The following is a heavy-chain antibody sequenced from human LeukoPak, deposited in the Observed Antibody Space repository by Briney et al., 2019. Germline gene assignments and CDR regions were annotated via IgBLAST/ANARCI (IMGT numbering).Heavy chain of an antibody. CDR2: IYHSGST. CDR3: ASLAIVVPAAMEAFDP. J-gene: IGHJ5*02. V-gene: IGHV4-4*02. Sequence: SGTVSLTCAVSGCSISSSNWWSWVRQPPGKGLEWSGEIYHSGSTNYNPSLKSRVTISVDKSKNQFSLKLSSVTAADTAVYYCASLAIVVPAAMEAFDPWGQGTLVTVSS. D-gene: IGHD2-2*01. CDR1: GCSISSSNW.